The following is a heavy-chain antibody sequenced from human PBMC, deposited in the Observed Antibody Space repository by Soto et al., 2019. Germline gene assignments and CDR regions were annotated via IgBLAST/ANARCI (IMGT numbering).Heavy chain of an antibody. D-gene: IGHD7-27*01. CDR3: ARGGVSWGSAIGAREFDY. J-gene: IGHJ4*02. V-gene: IGHV1-18*01. Sequence: ASVKVSCKASGYTFTSYGISWVRQAPGQGLEWMGWISAYNGNTNYAQKLQGRVTMTTDTSTSTAYMELRSLRSDDTAVYYCARGGVSWGSAIGAREFDYWGQGTLVTVSS. CDR2: ISAYNGNT. CDR1: GYTFTSYG.